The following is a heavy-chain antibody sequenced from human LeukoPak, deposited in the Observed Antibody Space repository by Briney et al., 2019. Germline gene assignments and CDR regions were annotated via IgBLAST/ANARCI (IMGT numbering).Heavy chain of an antibody. Sequence: GGSLRLSCTASGFTFDDYGMSWVRQPPGKGLEWVSGISWNGGSTSYAGSLKGRFTISRDNAQNSLYLQMNSLRAEDTALYYCARGARGVSGYYFDFWGQGTLVTVSS. CDR2: ISWNGGST. D-gene: IGHD3-10*01. CDR3: ARGARGVSGYYFDF. J-gene: IGHJ4*02. V-gene: IGHV3-20*04. CDR1: GFTFDDYG.